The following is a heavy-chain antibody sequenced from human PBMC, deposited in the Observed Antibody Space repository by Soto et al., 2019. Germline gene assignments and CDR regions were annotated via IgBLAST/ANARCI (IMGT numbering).Heavy chain of an antibody. CDR3: AASSDSSGYYYHPVY. CDR1: GGTFSSYA. CDR2: IIPIFGTA. J-gene: IGHJ4*02. D-gene: IGHD3-22*01. V-gene: IGHV1-69*13. Sequence: SVKVSCKASGGTFSSYAISWVRQAPGQGLEWMGGIIPIFGTANYAQKFQGIVTITADESTGTAYMELSSLRSEDTAVYYCAASSDSSGYYYHPVYWGQGTLVTVSS.